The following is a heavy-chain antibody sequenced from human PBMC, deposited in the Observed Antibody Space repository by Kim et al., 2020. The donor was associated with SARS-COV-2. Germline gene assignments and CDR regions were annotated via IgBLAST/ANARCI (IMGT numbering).Heavy chain of an antibody. CDR1: GFTFSSYA. Sequence: GGSLRLSCAASGFTFSSYAMSWVRQAPGKGLEWVSAISGSGGSTYYADSVKGRFTISRDNSKNTLYLQMNSLRAEDTAVYYCAKGGDEGYYYGMDVWGQGTTVTVSS. D-gene: IGHD2-21*02. CDR3: AKGGDEGYYYGMDV. CDR2: ISGSGGST. J-gene: IGHJ6*02. V-gene: IGHV3-23*01.